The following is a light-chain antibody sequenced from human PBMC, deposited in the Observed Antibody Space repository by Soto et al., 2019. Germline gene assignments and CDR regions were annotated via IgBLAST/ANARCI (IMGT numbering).Light chain of an antibody. CDR2: DAS. Sequence: EIVLTQSPATLSLSPGERATLSRRASQSVRSYLAWYQQKPGQAPRLLIYDASNRATGIPARFSGSGSGTDFTLTISSLEPEDFAVYHCQQRTNWPLTFGGGTKVEIK. J-gene: IGKJ4*01. V-gene: IGKV3-11*01. CDR3: QQRTNWPLT. CDR1: QSVRSY.